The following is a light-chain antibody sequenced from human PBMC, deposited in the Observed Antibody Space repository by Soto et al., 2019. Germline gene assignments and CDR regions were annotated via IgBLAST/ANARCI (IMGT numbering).Light chain of an antibody. CDR2: GAS. CDR1: QSISSD. Sequence: EIVMTQSPATLSVSPGERATLSCRASQSISSDVAWYQQKPGQAPRLLIYGASTTATGIPAWFSGSGSGTEFTLTISSLQSEDFAVYNCQQYNKWPRTFGQGTKVEIK. J-gene: IGKJ2*01. CDR3: QQYNKWPRT. V-gene: IGKV3-15*01.